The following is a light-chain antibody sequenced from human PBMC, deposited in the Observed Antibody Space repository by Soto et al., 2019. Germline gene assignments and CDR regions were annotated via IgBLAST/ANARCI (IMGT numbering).Light chain of an antibody. CDR2: DAS. J-gene: IGKJ4*01. CDR1: QDISNY. Sequence: DIQMTQSPSSLSASVGDRVTITCQASQDISNYLNWYQQKPGKAPKLLIYDASNLETGVPSRFSGSGSVTDFTFTISSLQPEDIATYYCQQYDNLPWSASGGGTKVEIK. V-gene: IGKV1-33*01. CDR3: QQYDNLPWSA.